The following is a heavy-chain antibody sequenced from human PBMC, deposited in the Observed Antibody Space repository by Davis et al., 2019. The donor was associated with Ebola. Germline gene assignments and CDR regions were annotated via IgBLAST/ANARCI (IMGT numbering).Heavy chain of an antibody. J-gene: IGHJ3*01. CDR3: VKDTSSVWFDV. CDR1: GFTFSSYG. Sequence: GESLKISCAASGFTFSSYGMHWVRQAPGKGLEWVAVISYDGSNKYYADSVKGRFTISRDNSKNTLYLQMNSLRVEDTAIYYCVKDTSSVWFDVWGQGTTVTVSS. CDR2: ISYDGSNK. V-gene: IGHV3-30*18. D-gene: IGHD6-19*01.